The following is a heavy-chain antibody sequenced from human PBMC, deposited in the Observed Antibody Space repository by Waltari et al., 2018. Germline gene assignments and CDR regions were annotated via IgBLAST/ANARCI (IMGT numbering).Heavy chain of an antibody. V-gene: IGHV3-48*03. Sequence: EAQLVQSGGGLAQPGGSLRLSCVASGFTFSNSEMNWVRQAPGKEMEWISYISDTGGTTYYTDSVKGRVTISRDNAKNSLYLQMNSLRAEDTAVYYCARDVAVAGTDFDYWGQGTLVTVSS. CDR1: GFTFSNSE. D-gene: IGHD6-19*01. CDR3: ARDVAVAGTDFDY. J-gene: IGHJ4*02. CDR2: ISDTGGTT.